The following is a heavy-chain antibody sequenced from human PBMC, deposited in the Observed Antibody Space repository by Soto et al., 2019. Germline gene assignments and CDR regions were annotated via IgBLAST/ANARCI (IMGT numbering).Heavy chain of an antibody. CDR3: ARSVYTEGGWLFDY. CDR1: GGSISSYY. J-gene: IGHJ4*02. Sequence: TSETLSLTCTVSGGSISSYYWSWIRQPAGKGLEWIGHTYTSSGSTNYNPSLKARVTMSVDTSNNQFSLKLSSVTAADTAVYYCARSVYTEGGWLFDYWGQGTLVTVSS. V-gene: IGHV4-4*07. D-gene: IGHD6-19*01. CDR2: TYTSSGST.